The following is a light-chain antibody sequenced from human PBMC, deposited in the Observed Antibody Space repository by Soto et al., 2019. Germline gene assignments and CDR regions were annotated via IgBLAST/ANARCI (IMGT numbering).Light chain of an antibody. CDR1: QSIGSN. CDR2: GAS. J-gene: IGKJ2*01. CDR3: QQYNDWPLST. Sequence: EVLMTQSQGTLSVSPGERVTVSCRASQSIGSNLAWYQQKPGQAPRRPIYGASTSVIGVPDRFRGGRSGAEFTLTISSLQSEDIAVYFCQQYNDWPLSTFGQGTKLQIK. V-gene: IGKV3-15*01.